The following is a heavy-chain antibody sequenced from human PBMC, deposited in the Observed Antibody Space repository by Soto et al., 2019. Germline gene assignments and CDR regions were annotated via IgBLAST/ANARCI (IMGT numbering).Heavy chain of an antibody. J-gene: IGHJ6*02. V-gene: IGHV3-13*04. Sequence: EVQLVESGGGLVQPGGSLRLSCAASGFTFSSYDMHWVRQAAGEGLEWVSAIGVAGDTYYPGSVEGRFTISRENGKNSLYLQMNRLRPGDTAVYYCARGYHGSGSRHGMDVWGQGTTVTVSS. CDR3: ARGYHGSGSRHGMDV. CDR1: GFTFSSYD. D-gene: IGHD3-10*01. CDR2: IGVAGDT.